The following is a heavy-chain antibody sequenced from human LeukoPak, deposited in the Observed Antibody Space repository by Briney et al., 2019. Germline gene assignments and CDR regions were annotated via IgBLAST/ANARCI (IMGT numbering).Heavy chain of an antibody. CDR1: GYTFTGYY. V-gene: IGHV1-2*02. CDR2: INPNSGGT. D-gene: IGHD1-26*01. CDR3: ARWELKRHAFDI. Sequence: ASVKVSCKASGYTFTGYYMHWVRQAPGQGLEWMGWINPNSGGTNYAQKFQGRVTMTRDTSISTAYMELSRLRSDDTAVYYCARWELKRHAFDIWGQGTMVTFSS. J-gene: IGHJ3*02.